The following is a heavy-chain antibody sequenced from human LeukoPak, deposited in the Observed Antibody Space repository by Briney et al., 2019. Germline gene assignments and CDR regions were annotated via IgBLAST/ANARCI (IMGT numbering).Heavy chain of an antibody. CDR2: ISVYNGNT. D-gene: IGHD5-12*01. Sequence: ASVKVSCKASGYTFTSYGISWVRQAPGQGLEWMGWISVYNGNTNYAQQFQDRVTMTTDTSTSIAYMELRSLRFDDTAVYYCARGGIVATEMTGDYWGQGTLVIVSS. J-gene: IGHJ4*02. CDR1: GYTFTSYG. V-gene: IGHV1-18*01. CDR3: ARGGIVATEMTGDY.